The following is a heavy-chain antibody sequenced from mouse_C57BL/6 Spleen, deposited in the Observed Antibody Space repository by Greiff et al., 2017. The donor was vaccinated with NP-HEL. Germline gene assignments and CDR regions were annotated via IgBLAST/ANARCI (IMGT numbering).Heavy chain of an antibody. CDR1: GYPFTSYG. V-gene: IGHV1-81*01. CDR2: IYPRSGNT. J-gene: IGHJ3*01. Sequence: QLPQSGAELARPGASVKLSCKASGYPFTSYGISWVKQSTGQGLEWIGEIYPRSGNTYYNEKFKGKATLTADKSSSTAYMELRSLTSEDSAVYFCARSVYDYAFADWGQGTLVTVSA. CDR3: ARSVYDYAFAD. D-gene: IGHD2-4*01.